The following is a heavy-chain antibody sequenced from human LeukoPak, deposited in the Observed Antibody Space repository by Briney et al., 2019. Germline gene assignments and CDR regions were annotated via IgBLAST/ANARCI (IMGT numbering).Heavy chain of an antibody. Sequence: SETLSLTCTVSGGSISSYTYYWGWIRQPPGKVLEWIGSMYYSGSTYYNPSLKSRVTISVDTSKKQFSLTLSYVTAADTAVYYCARQKGYCYGGNCYRYWFFDLWGRGTLVTVSS. CDR3: ARQKGYCYGGNCYRYWFFDL. CDR2: MYYSGST. V-gene: IGHV4-39*01. D-gene: IGHD2-15*01. CDR1: GGSISSYTYY. J-gene: IGHJ2*01.